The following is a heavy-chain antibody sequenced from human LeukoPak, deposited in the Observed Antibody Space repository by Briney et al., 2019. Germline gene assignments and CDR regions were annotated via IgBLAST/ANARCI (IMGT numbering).Heavy chain of an antibody. CDR2: ISTYNGNT. J-gene: IGHJ5*02. CDR1: GYTFTSYA. Sequence: GASVEVSCKASGYTFTSYAISWVRQAPGQGLEWMGWISTYNGNTNYAQKLQGRVTMTTDTSTSTAYMELRSLRSDDTAVYYCAREPGFDSSGYLNWFDPWGQGTLVTVSS. CDR3: AREPGFDSSGYLNWFDP. D-gene: IGHD3-22*01. V-gene: IGHV1-18*01.